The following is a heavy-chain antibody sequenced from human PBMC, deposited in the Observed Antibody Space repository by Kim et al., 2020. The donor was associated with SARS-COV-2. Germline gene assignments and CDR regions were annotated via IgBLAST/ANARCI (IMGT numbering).Heavy chain of an antibody. CDR2: LTWNSDKI. CDR3: AKEIDGYDYRGTYYT. J-gene: IGHJ4*02. D-gene: IGHD3-22*01. CDR1: EFIFEDYA. V-gene: IGHV3-9*01. Sequence: GGSLRLSCEASEFIFEDYAMHWVRLVPGKGLEWVSGLTWNSDKIGCADSVKGRFTISRDNAKSSLYLQMTGLRAEDTALYYCAKEIDGYDYRGTYYTWGQGTLVTVSS.